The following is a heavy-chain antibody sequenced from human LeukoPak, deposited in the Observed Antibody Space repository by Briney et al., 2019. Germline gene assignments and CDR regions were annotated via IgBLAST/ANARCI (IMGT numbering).Heavy chain of an antibody. J-gene: IGHJ6*03. Sequence: SETLSLICTVSGGSISSYYWSWIRQPAGKGLEWIGRIYTSGSTNYNPSLKSRVTMSVDTSKNQFSLKLSSVTAADTAVYYCARLLVSSWPTNYYYYYMDVWGKGTTVTVSS. CDR3: ARLLVSSWPTNYYYYYMDV. V-gene: IGHV4-4*07. CDR1: GGSISSYY. CDR2: IYTSGST. D-gene: IGHD6-13*01.